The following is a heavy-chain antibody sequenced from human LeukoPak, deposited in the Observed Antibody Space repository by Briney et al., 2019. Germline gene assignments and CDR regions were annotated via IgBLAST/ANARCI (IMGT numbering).Heavy chain of an antibody. Sequence: PGGSLRLSCAASGFTFSSYSMNWVRQAPGKGLEWVSYISSSSSTIYYADSVKGRFTISRDNAKNSLYLQMNSLRAEDTAVYYCAKDWTTGYSSSWYDYWGQGTLVTVSS. J-gene: IGHJ4*02. CDR3: AKDWTTGYSSSWYDY. CDR2: ISSSSSTI. D-gene: IGHD6-13*01. CDR1: GFTFSSYS. V-gene: IGHV3-48*04.